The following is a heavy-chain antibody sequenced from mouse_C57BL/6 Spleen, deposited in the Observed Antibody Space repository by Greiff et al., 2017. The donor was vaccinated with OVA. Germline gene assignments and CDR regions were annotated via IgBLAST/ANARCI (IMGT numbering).Heavy chain of an antibody. Sequence: VQLQQSGAELVKPGASVKISCKASGYAFSSYWMNWVKQRPGKGLEWIGQIYPGDGDTTYNGKFKGKATLTADKSSSTAYMQLSSLTSEDSAVYFCARPYYYGSSYYAMDYWGQGTSVTVSA. CDR3: ARPYYYGSSYYAMDY. J-gene: IGHJ4*01. CDR2: IYPGDGDT. D-gene: IGHD1-1*01. CDR1: GYAFSSYW. V-gene: IGHV1-80*01.